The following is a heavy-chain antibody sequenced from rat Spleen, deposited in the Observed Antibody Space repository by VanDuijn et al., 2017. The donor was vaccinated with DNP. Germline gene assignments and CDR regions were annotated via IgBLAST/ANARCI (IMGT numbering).Heavy chain of an antibody. CDR2: INNAGST. V-gene: IGHV3-3*01. CDR1: GYSITSNHK. D-gene: IGHD1-1*01. CDR3: ARLRLEWDVRAMDA. Sequence: EVQLQESGPGLVKPSQSLSLTCSVTGYSITSNHKWSWIRKFPGNELEWMGYINNAGSTNYNPSLKSRFSITRNTSKNQFFLQVNSLTTEDTATYYCARLRLEWDVRAMDAWGQGTSVTVSS. J-gene: IGHJ4*01.